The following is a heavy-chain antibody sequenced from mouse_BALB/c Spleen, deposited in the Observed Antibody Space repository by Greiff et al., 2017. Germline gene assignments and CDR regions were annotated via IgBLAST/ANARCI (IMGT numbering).Heavy chain of an antibody. CDR3: ARGAYDGYSWFAY. D-gene: IGHD2-3*01. V-gene: IGHV5-6-3*01. Sequence: EVQRVESGGGLVQPGGSLKLSCAASGFTFSSYGMSWVRQTPDKRLELVATINSNGGSTYYPDSVKGRFTISRDNAKNTLYLQISSLKSEDTAMYYCARGAYDGYSWFAYWGQGTLVTVSA. CDR2: INSNGGST. CDR1: GFTFSSYG. J-gene: IGHJ3*01.